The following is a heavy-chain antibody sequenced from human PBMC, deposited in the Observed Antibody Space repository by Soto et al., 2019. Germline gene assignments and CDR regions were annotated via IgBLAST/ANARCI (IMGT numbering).Heavy chain of an antibody. CDR3: AKEAQNEIGRVFAY. CDR2: ISGSGGTT. Sequence: EVQLLESGGGLVQPGGSLRLSCSASGFSFSSYVMAWVRQAPGKGLQWVSAISGSGGTTYYADSVRGRFTISRDNSKNTLYMQMNSLRAEDTAVYYCAKEAQNEIGRVFAYLGQGTLVPVSS. CDR1: GFSFSSYV. V-gene: IGHV3-23*01. D-gene: IGHD1-26*01. J-gene: IGHJ4*02.